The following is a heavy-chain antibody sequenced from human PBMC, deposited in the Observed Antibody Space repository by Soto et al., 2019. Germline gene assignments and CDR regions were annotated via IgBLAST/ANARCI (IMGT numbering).Heavy chain of an antibody. J-gene: IGHJ5*02. CDR1: CYTCTRYG. V-gene: IGHV1-18*01. Sequence: ASVKVSYKASCYTCTRYGISWVRKAPGQGLEWMGWISAYNGNTNYAQKLQGRVTMTTDTSTSTAYMELRSLRSDDTAVYYCARVYYDFWSGYYHWFDPWGQGTLVTVSS. CDR3: ARVYYDFWSGYYHWFDP. CDR2: ISAYNGNT. D-gene: IGHD3-3*01.